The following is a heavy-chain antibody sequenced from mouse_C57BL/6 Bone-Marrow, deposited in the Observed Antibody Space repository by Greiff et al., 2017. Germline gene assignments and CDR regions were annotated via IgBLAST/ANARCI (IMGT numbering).Heavy chain of an antibody. V-gene: IGHV1-61*01. D-gene: IGHD1-1*02. Sequence: VQLQQSVAELVRPGSSVKLSCKASGFTFTSFWMEWVKQRPGQGLEWIGNIYPSDSDTHYTQKFKDKATLTVDKSSSTAYMQLSSLTAEDSAVYYYASMCGWGFDCWRPGTTHAVSS. CDR2: IYPSDSDT. J-gene: IGHJ2*01. CDR1: GFTFTSFW. CDR3: ASMCGWGFDC.